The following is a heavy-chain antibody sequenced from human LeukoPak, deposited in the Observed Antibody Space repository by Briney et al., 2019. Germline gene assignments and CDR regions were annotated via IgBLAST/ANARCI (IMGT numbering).Heavy chain of an antibody. D-gene: IGHD6-13*01. J-gene: IGHJ3*02. CDR2: INHSGST. CDR3: ARPPPRRIAAASHDAFDI. CDR1: GFTFSNSW. V-gene: IGHV4-34*01. Sequence: LRLSCAGSGFTFSNSWMGWVRQPPGKGLEWIGEINHSGSTNYDPSLKSRVTISVDTSKNQFSLKLSSVTAADTAVYYCARPPPRRIAAASHDAFDIWGQGTMVTVSS.